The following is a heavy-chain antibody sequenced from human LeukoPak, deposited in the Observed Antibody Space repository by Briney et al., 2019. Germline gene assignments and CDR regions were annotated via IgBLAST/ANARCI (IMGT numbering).Heavy chain of an antibody. Sequence: GGSLRLSCAASGFTFRSYSMNWVRQAPGKGLEWVSYISSSSSYIYYADSVKGRFTISRDNAKNSLYLQMNSLRAEDTAVYYCARDRDYDFWSGYLGDDAFDIWGQGTMVTVSS. D-gene: IGHD3-3*01. CDR3: ARDRDYDFWSGYLGDDAFDI. V-gene: IGHV3-21*01. CDR2: ISSSSSYI. CDR1: GFTFRSYS. J-gene: IGHJ3*02.